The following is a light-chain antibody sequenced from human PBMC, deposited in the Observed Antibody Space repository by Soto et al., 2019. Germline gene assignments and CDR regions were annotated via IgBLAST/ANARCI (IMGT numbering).Light chain of an antibody. CDR1: QSVSTN. Sequence: EIVMTQSPATLSVSPGERATLSCRASQSVSTNLVWYQQKPGQAPRLLIYDASTRATGLPARFSGSGSGTEFTLTISSLQSEDFGVYYCHQYNNWPITFGQGTLLEI. CDR2: DAS. CDR3: HQYNNWPIT. J-gene: IGKJ5*01. V-gene: IGKV3-15*01.